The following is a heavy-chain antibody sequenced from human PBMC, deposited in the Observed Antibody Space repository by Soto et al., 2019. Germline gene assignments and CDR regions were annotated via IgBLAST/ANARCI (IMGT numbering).Heavy chain of an antibody. CDR2: IIPIFGTA. CDR1: GGTFSSYA. J-gene: IGHJ4*02. CDR3: ARDYDSSGYYLGY. D-gene: IGHD3-22*01. V-gene: IGHV1-69*01. Sequence: QVQLVQSGAEVKKPGSSVKVSCKASGGTFSSYAISWVRQAPGQGLEWMGGIIPIFGTAHYAQKFQGRVTITADESTSTAYMELSSLISEDTAVYYCARDYDSSGYYLGYWGQGTLVTVSS.